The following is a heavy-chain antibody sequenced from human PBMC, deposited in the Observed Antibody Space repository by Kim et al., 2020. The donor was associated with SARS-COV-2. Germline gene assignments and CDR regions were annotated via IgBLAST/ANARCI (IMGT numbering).Heavy chain of an antibody. D-gene: IGHD3-9*01. Sequence: ASVKVSCEASGYILNTYGLSWVRQAPGQGLEWMGGISAYNSNTNYARKFQGRVTMTTDTSTNTAYMELESLKADDTAVYYCARRRTDYDLLTGYFNVYYFDSWGQGTLVTVSS. CDR3: ARRRTDYDLLTGYFNVYYFDS. CDR1: GYILNTYG. CDR2: ISAYNSNT. J-gene: IGHJ4*02. V-gene: IGHV1-18*01.